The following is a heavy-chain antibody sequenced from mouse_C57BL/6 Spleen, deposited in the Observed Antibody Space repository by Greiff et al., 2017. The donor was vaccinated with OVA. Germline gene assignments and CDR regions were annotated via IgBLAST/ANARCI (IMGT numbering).Heavy chain of an antibody. J-gene: IGHJ3*01. Sequence: ESGPGLVKPSQSLSLTCSVTGYSITSGYYWNWIRQFPGNKLEWMAYISYDGSTNYNPSLKNRISITRDTSKNQFFLKLNSVTTEDTATYYCARDQDFYGSSSWFAYWGQGTLVTVSA. CDR1: GYSITSGYY. CDR2: ISYDGST. D-gene: IGHD1-1*01. CDR3: ARDQDFYGSSSWFAY. V-gene: IGHV3-6*01.